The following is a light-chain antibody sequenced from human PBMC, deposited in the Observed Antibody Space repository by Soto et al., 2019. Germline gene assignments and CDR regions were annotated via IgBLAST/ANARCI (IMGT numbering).Light chain of an antibody. CDR1: SSNIGINS. J-gene: IGLJ1*01. CDR3: AAWDDRLSVYV. V-gene: IGLV1-47*02. CDR2: SNH. Sequence: QSVLTQPPSASGTPGQRVTISCSGSSSNIGINSVYWYQQLPGTAPKLLIYSNHQRPSGVPDRFSGSKSATTASLAISGLRSEDETDYYCAAWDDRLSVYVFGTGTKLTV.